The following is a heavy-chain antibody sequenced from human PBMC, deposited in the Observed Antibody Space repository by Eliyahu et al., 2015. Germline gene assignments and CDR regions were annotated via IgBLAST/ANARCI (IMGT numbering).Heavy chain of an antibody. D-gene: IGHD4-23*01. V-gene: IGHV5-10-1*03. CDR1: QYSSPTYW. CDR2: IDISDSFT. J-gene: IGHJ6*02. Sequence: QLMQSGAAVKKPGESLRLSCTPAQYSSPTYWVSWVRQMPGKGLEWVGRIDISDSFTNYSPSFQGHVTISADKSINAAYLQWSSLRASDTGTYYCAKLNSQFAMDVWGQGSAVTVSS. CDR3: AKLNSQFAMDV.